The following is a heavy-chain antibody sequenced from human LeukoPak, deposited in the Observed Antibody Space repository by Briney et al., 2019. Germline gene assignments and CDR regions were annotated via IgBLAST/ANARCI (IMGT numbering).Heavy chain of an antibody. CDR2: ISYDGSNK. D-gene: IGHD2-2*03. J-gene: IGHJ4*02. Sequence: GGSLRLSCAASGFTFSNYWMTWVRQAPGKGLEWVAVISYDGSNKYYADSVKGRFTISRDNSKNTLYLQMNSLRAEDTAVYYCAKDGYCSSTSCYDFDYWGQGTLVTVSS. CDR1: GFTFSNYW. CDR3: AKDGYCSSTSCYDFDY. V-gene: IGHV3-30*18.